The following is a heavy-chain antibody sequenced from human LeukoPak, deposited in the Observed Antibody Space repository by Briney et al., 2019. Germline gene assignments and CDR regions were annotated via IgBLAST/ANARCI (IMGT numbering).Heavy chain of an antibody. CDR1: GGSISTYY. D-gene: IGHD5-18*01. J-gene: IGHJ4*02. V-gene: IGHV4-59*12. Sequence: SETLSLTCTVSGGSISTYYWSWIRQPPGKGLEWIGYIYYSGSTNYNPSLKSRVTISVDTSKNQFSLKLSSVTAADTAVYYCAREVDTAMVGYYFDYWGQGTLVTVSS. CDR3: AREVDTAMVGYYFDY. CDR2: IYYSGST.